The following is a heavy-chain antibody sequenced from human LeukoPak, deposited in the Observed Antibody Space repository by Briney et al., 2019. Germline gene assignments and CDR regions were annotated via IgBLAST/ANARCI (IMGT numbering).Heavy chain of an antibody. V-gene: IGHV1-46*01. J-gene: IGHJ4*02. CDR2: INPSGDST. CDR3: ARGYCTGGSCRTLEDFDY. CDR1: GFTFTTYY. Sequence: ASVKVSCKASGFTFTTYYMHWVRQAPGQGLEWVGVINPSGDSTSYAQKFQGRVTMTRDTSTSTVYMELTSLTSEDTAVYYCARGYCTGGSCRTLEDFDYWGQGTLVTVSS. D-gene: IGHD2-15*01.